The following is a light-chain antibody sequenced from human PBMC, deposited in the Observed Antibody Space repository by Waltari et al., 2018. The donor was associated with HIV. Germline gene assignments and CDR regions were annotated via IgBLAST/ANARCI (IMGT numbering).Light chain of an antibody. CDR3: SSYAGSNNWV. Sequence: QSALTQPPSASGSPGQTVPISRPGTTSDGGGYNYVHWYQQHPGKAPQLMIYEVSQRPSGVPNRFSGSKSGNTASLTVSGLQTEDEANYYCSSYAGSNNWVFGGGTNLTVL. CDR1: TSDGGGYNY. J-gene: IGLJ3*02. CDR2: EVS. V-gene: IGLV2-8*01.